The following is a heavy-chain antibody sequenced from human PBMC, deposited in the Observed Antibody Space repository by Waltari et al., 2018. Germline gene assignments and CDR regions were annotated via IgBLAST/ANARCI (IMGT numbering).Heavy chain of an antibody. D-gene: IGHD1-26*01. V-gene: IGHV3-23*04. CDR2: ISGSGGST. J-gene: IGHJ4*02. CDR1: GFTFSSYA. CDR3: AKDDIGELGVVDY. Sequence: EVQLVESGGGLVKPGGSLRLSCAASGFTFSSYAMHWVRQAPGKGLEWVAVISGSGGSTYYADSVKGRFTISRDNSKNTLYLQMNSLRAEDTAVYYCAKDDIGELGVVDYWGQGTLVTVSS.